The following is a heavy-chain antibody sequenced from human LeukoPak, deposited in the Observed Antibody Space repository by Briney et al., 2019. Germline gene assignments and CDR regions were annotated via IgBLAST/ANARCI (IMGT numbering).Heavy chain of an antibody. J-gene: IGHJ4*02. D-gene: IGHD2-21*02. CDR3: ARPRPAYCGGDCYLPYYFDY. Sequence: GESLKISCKASGYSFTSYWIAWVRQMHGKGLEWLGIFYPGDSETRYSPSFQGQVTISADKSISTAYLQWSSLKASDTAMYYCARPRPAYCGGDCYLPYYFDYWGQGTLVTVSS. V-gene: IGHV5-51*01. CDR2: FYPGDSET. CDR1: GYSFTSYW.